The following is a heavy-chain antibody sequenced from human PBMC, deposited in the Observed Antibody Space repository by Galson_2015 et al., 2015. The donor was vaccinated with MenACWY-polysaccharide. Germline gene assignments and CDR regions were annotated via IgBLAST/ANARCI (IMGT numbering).Heavy chain of an antibody. CDR2: ISSSGSTK. CDR3: SRDPRGMDV. Sequence: SLRLSCAASGFTFSSDEMNWVRQAPGKGLEWVSYISSSGSTKWYVDSVRGRFTISRDNAKNSLYLQMNSLRAEDTAVYYCSRDPRGMDVWGQGTTVSVSS. J-gene: IGHJ6*02. CDR1: GFTFSSDE. V-gene: IGHV3-48*03.